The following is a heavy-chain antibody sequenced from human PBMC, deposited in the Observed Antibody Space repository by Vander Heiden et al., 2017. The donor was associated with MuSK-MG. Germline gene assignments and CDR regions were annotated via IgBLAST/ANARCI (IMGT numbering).Heavy chain of an antibody. J-gene: IGHJ4*02. CDR1: GFTFTSHA. V-gene: IGHV3-23*01. CDR3: AKAEGCDYGSGRDYLDY. CDR2: ITAKGDNT. D-gene: IGHD3-10*01. Sequence: EVQLMESGGDLVQPGGSLRLSCAVSGFTFTSHAMTWVRQAPGKGLEWVAAITAKGDNTYYGTSVKGWVTVSRDNPKNTLYLEMNRLRAEDTALYFCAKAEGCDYGSGRDYLDYWGQGTLVTVSS.